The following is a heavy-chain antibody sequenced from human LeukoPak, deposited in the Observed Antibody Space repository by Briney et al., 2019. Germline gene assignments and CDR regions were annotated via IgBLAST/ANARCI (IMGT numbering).Heavy chain of an antibody. Sequence: PGGSLRLSCAASGFTFSSYGMHWVRQAPGKGLEWVAVIWYDGSNKYYADSVKGRFTISRDNSKNTLYLQMNSLRAEDTAVYYCAKEATDYVWGCYRPGPFDYWGQGTLVTVSS. CDR1: GFTFSSYG. CDR3: AKEATDYVWGCYRPGPFDY. D-gene: IGHD3-16*01. V-gene: IGHV3-33*06. CDR2: IWYDGSNK. J-gene: IGHJ4*02.